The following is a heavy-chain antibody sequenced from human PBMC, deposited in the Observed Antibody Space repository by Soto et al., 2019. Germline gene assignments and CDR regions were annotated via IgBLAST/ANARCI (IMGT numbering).Heavy chain of an antibody. Sequence: EVQLLESGGGLVQPGGSLRLSCAASGLTFSSYAMSWVRQAPGKGLEWVSNISGNGGITYYADSVKGRFTISRDNSKNTLHLQMNSVGAGDTAVYPCATLLVTMVRGLSPTPKDYWGQGTLVTVSS. CDR2: ISGNGGIT. J-gene: IGHJ4*02. V-gene: IGHV3-23*01. D-gene: IGHD3-10*01. CDR1: GLTFSSYA. CDR3: ATLLVTMVRGLSPTPKDY.